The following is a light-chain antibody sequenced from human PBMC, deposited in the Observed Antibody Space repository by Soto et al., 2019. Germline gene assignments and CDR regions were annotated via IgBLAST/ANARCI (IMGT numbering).Light chain of an antibody. Sequence: QTVVTQEPSFSVSPGRTVTLTCGLSSGSVSTSYYPSWYQQTPGQAPRTLIYSTNTRSSGVPDRFSGSILGNKAALTIAGAQADDESDYYCVLYMVSGWVFGGGTKLTVL. CDR2: STN. V-gene: IGLV8-61*01. J-gene: IGLJ3*02. CDR3: VLYMVSGWV. CDR1: SGSVSTSYY.